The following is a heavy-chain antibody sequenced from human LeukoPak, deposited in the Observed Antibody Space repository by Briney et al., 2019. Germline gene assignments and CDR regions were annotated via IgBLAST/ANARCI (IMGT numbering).Heavy chain of an antibody. CDR1: GGSISSSSYY. Sequence: SETLSLTCTVSGGSISSSSYYWGWLRQPPGKGLVWIGSIYYSGSTYYNPSLSSRVTISVDTSKNQFSVKLSSVTAADTALYFCASLVRSWSSYPSFDYWGQGTLVTVSS. CDR2: IYYSGST. J-gene: IGHJ4*02. D-gene: IGHD3-10*01. CDR3: ASLVRSWSSYPSFDY. V-gene: IGHV4-39*07.